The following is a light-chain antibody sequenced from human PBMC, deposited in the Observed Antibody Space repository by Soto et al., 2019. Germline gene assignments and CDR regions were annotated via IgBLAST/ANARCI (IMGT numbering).Light chain of an antibody. V-gene: IGKV1-5*03. J-gene: IGKJ1*01. CDR1: QSISSW. Sequence: DIQMTQSPSTLSASVGDRVTITCRASQSISSWLAWYQQKPGEAPKLLIYKASSLESGVPSRISGSGSGTVFPPISSIEQADDSATYCQQQYNWYPWTFGRGTKVEIK. CDR2: KAS. CDR3: QQYNWYPWT.